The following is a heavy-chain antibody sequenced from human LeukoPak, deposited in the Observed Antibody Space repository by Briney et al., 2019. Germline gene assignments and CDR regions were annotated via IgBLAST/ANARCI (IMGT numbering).Heavy chain of an antibody. CDR1: GYSFTSYW. CDR2: IYPGDSDT. J-gene: IGHJ3*02. D-gene: IGHD3-22*01. V-gene: IGHV5-51*01. CDR3: ARPRYYDSSGYYSDAFDI. Sequence: GDSLKISCKGSGYSFTSYWIGWVRRMPGKGLEWLGIIYPGDSDTRYSPSFQGHVTISDDKSISTAYQQWSSLKASDTAMYYCARPRYYDSSGYYSDAFDIWGQGTMVTVSS.